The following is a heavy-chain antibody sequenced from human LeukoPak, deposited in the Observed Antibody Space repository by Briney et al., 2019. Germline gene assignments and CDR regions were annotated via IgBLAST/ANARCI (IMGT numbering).Heavy chain of an antibody. CDR1: EFTFSGSA. CDR2: IRSKTNSYAT. Sequence: GGSLRLSCAASEFTFSGSAMHWVRQASGKGLEWVGRIRSKTNSYATAYAASVRGRFTIFRDDSKNTAYLQMNSLKTEDTAVYYCTGHPTDSSAYFNWLDPWGQGTMVTVSS. J-gene: IGHJ3*01. D-gene: IGHD3-22*01. CDR3: TGHPTDSSAYFNWLDP. V-gene: IGHV3-73*01.